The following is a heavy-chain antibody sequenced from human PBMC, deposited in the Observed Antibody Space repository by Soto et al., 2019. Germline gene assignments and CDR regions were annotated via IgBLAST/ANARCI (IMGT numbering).Heavy chain of an antibody. D-gene: IGHD2-21*02. CDR2: IIPTLGTT. Sequence: QVQPVQSGTEVKTPGSSVKVSCKASGGSFSKFAINWVRQAPGQGLEWMGGIIPTLGTTDYAHKFQGRVTITADDATRTAYMELSGLRSEDTAVYYCARDDATHCGDDCYRYFYYGMDVWGQGATVTVSS. J-gene: IGHJ6*02. CDR1: GGSFSKFA. V-gene: IGHV1-69*01. CDR3: ARDDATHCGDDCYRYFYYGMDV.